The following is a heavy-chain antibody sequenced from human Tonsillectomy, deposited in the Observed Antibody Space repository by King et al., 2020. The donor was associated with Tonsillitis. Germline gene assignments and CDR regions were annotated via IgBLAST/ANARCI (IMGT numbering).Heavy chain of an antibody. CDR3: ARTINGVVPAAMWDV. J-gene: IGHJ6*04. CDR1: GLTVSSNY. D-gene: IGHD2-2*01. Sequence: VQLVESGGGLVQPGGSLRLSCAASGLTVSSNYMSWVRQAPGKGLEWGSVIYSSGRTYYADSVKGRFTISRHNSNNTLYLQMNSLRVDDTGVYYCARTINGVVPAAMWDVWGKGTTVTVSS. CDR2: IYSSGRT. V-gene: IGHV3-53*04.